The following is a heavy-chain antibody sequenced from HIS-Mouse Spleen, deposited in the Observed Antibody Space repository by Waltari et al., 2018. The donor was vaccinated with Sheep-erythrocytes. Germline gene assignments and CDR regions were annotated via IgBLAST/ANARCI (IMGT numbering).Heavy chain of an antibody. V-gene: IGHV3-30*04. CDR1: GFTFSSYA. CDR2: ISYDGSNK. J-gene: IGHJ4*02. D-gene: IGHD1-26*01. Sequence: QVQLVESGGGVVQPGRSLRLSCAASGFTFSSYAIHWVRQAPGKGLEWVAVISYDGSNKYYADSVKGRFTISRDNSKNTLYLQMNSLRAEDTAVYYCARVSAGELKYYFDYWGQGTLVTVSS. CDR3: ARVSAGELKYYFDY.